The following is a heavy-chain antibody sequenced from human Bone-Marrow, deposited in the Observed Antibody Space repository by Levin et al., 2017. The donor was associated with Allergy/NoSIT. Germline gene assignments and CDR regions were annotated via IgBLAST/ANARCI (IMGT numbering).Heavy chain of an antibody. CDR1: GFTFSTYA. CDR2: ISGSGITT. J-gene: IGHJ4*02. Sequence: PGGSLRLSCAASGFTFSTYAMSWVRQAPGKGLEWVSVISGSGITTYYADFVKGRFTISRDNSKNTVHLQMNSLSAEDTAIYYCAKRSGYTNTWYYFDSWGQGTLVTVSS. V-gene: IGHV3-23*01. CDR3: AKRSGYTNTWYYFDS. D-gene: IGHD6-13*01.